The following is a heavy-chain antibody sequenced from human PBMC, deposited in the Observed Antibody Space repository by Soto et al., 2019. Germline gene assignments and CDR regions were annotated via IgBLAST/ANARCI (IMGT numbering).Heavy chain of an antibody. CDR2: INHSGST. CDR3: ARGPYDFWSGYSPYYFDY. CDR1: GGSFSGYY. V-gene: IGHV4-34*01. D-gene: IGHD3-3*01. J-gene: IGHJ4*02. Sequence: PSETLSLTCAVYGGSFSGYYWSWIRQPPGKGLEWLGEINHSGSTNYNPSLKSRVTTSVDTSKNQFSLKLSSVTAADTAVYYCARGPYDFWSGYSPYYFDYWGQGTLVTVSS.